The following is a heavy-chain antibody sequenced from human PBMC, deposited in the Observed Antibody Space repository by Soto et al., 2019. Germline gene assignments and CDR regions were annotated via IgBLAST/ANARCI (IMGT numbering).Heavy chain of an antibody. CDR1: GFTFSNAW. Sequence: EVQLVESGGGLVKPGGSLRLSCAASGFTFSNAWMNWVRQAPGKGLEWVGRIKSKTDGGTTDYAAPMKGRFTISRDDSKNTLYLQMNSLKTEDTAVYYCTTDTDDRWGSADYWGQGTLVTVSS. D-gene: IGHD7-27*01. V-gene: IGHV3-15*07. J-gene: IGHJ4*02. CDR2: IKSKTDGGTT. CDR3: TTDTDDRWGSADY.